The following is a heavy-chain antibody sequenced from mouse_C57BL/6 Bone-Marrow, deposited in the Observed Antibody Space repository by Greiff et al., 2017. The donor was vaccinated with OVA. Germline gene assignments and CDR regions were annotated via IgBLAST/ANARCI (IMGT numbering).Heavy chain of an antibody. CDR2: IWTGGGT. CDR1: GFSLTSYA. Sequence: VMLVESGPGLVAPSQSLSITCTVSGFSLTSYAISWVRQPPGKGLEWLGVIWTGGGTNYNSALKSRLSISKDNSKSQVFLKMNSLQTDDTARYYCARGYYDGRSYDWYFDVWGTGTTVTVSS. J-gene: IGHJ1*03. CDR3: ARGYYDGRSYDWYFDV. V-gene: IGHV2-9-1*01. D-gene: IGHD1-1*01.